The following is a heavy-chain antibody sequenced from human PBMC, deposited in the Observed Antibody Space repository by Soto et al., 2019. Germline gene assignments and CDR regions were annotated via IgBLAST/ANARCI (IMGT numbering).Heavy chain of an antibody. Sequence: SETLSLTCSVSGGSISSGYYYWSWLRQPPRKGLEWIGNYYYSGNSYYNPTRKGRLIISISTSKNQFSLKFGSVTAADAAVYYCASSALYWLDVWGQGTTVTVSS. D-gene: IGHD2-8*02. J-gene: IGHJ6*02. V-gene: IGHV4-30-4*01. CDR2: YYYSGNS. CDR3: ASSALYWLDV. CDR1: GGSISSGYYY.